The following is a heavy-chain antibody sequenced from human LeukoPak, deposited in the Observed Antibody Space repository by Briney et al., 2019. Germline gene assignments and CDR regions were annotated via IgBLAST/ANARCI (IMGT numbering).Heavy chain of an antibody. CDR1: VGSISSYY. CDR2: VFYSGTN. Sequence: PSETLSLTCTVSVGSISSYYWSWIRQSPGKGLEWIAYVFYSGTNKYNPSLKSRVTLSVDTSKNQFSLKLNSVTAADTAIYYCARHDDWATGRYSFDYWGQGTLVTVPS. V-gene: IGHV4-59*08. J-gene: IGHJ4*02. CDR3: ARHDDWATGRYSFDY. D-gene: IGHD1-26*01.